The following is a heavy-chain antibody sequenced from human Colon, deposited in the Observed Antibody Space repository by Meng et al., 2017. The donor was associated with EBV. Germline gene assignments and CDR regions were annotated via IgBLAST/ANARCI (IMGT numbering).Heavy chain of an antibody. CDR2: TFYRSKWNY. CDR3: ARDGPQSLSSFDY. Sequence: VQLLGSGPGLVKPSHTPSLTCAIAGDSGSNFVAAWNWLRQSPSRGLEWLGRTFYRSKWNYDYAPSLKGRITINSDTSKNLFSLDLDSVTPEDTAVYYCARDGPQSLSSFDYWGQGILVTVSS. J-gene: IGHJ4*02. CDR1: GDSGSNFVAA. D-gene: IGHD6-6*01. V-gene: IGHV6-1*01.